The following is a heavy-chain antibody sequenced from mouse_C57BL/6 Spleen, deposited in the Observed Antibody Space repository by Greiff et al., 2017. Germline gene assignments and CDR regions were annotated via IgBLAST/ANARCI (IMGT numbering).Heavy chain of an antibody. D-gene: IGHD2-3*01. Sequence: QVQLQQPGAELVMPGASVKLSCKASGYTFTSYWMHWVKQRPGQGLEWIGEIDPSDSYTNYNQKFKGKSTLTVDKSSSTAYMQLSSLTSEDSAVYYCARWDGYSYAMDYWGQGTSVTVSS. V-gene: IGHV1-69*01. CDR1: GYTFTSYW. J-gene: IGHJ4*01. CDR2: IDPSDSYT. CDR3: ARWDGYSYAMDY.